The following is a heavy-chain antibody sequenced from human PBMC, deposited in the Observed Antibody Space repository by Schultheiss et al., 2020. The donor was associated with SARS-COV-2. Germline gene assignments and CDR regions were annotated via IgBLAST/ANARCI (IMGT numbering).Heavy chain of an antibody. J-gene: IGHJ6*03. CDR2: IYYSGST. CDR1: GGSFSGYY. D-gene: IGHD6-13*01. CDR3: ASDIAAATTDYYYMDV. Sequence: SETLSLTCAVYGGSFSGYYWSWIRQPPGKGLEWIGYIYYSGSTNYNPSLKSRVTISVDTSKNQFSLKLSSVTAADTAVYYCASDIAAATTDYYYMDVWGKGTTVTVSS. V-gene: IGHV4-59*08.